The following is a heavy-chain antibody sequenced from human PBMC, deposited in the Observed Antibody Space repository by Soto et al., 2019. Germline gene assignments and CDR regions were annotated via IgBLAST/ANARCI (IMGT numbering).Heavy chain of an antibody. CDR2: IFPLTDIP. CDR1: GGTFRNYT. CDR3: ARGPLVVLNYFES. J-gene: IGHJ4*02. V-gene: IGHV1-69*02. Sequence: QVQLVQSGTEVKKPGSSVKVSCKASGGTFRNYTINWVRQAPGQGLEWMGSIFPLTDIPDYAQNFQARLTISADKSTSTAYMELSSLTSDDTAMYFCARGPLVVLNYFESWGQGTLVNVSS.